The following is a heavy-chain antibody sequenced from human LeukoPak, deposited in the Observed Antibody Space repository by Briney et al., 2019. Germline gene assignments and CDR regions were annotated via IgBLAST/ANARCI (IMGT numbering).Heavy chain of an antibody. CDR1: GFTFSSYA. Sequence: GGSLRLSCAASGFTFSSYAMSWVRQAPGKGLEWVSAISGSGGSTYYADSVKGRFAISRDNSKNTLYLQMNSLRAEDTAVYYCAKALYGSGSTMDCWGQGTLVTVSS. CDR2: ISGSGGST. CDR3: AKALYGSGSTMDC. D-gene: IGHD3-10*01. J-gene: IGHJ4*02. V-gene: IGHV3-23*01.